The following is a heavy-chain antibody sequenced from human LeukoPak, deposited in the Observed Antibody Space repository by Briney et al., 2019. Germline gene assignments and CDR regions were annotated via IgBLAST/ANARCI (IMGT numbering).Heavy chain of an antibody. D-gene: IGHD3-10*02. Sequence: GGSLRLSCAASGFTFTNYWMHWLRQAPGRGLVWVSRISADASGTKYAESVRGRFTISRDNAKNILYLQMNSLSAEDTAIYYRARGEIGVYYVANWGQGTLVTVSS. J-gene: IGHJ4*02. CDR2: ISADASGT. CDR3: ARGEIGVYYVAN. CDR1: GFTFTNYW. V-gene: IGHV3-74*01.